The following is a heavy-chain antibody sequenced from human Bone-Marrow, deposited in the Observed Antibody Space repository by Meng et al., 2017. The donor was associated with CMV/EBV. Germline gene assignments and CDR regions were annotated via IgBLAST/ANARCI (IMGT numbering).Heavy chain of an antibody. Sequence: GESLKISCAASGFTFSSYAMHWVRQAPGKGLVWVSRINSDGSSTSYADSVKGRFTISRDNAKNTLYLQMNSLRAEDTAVYYCARGWLGIGHWGQGTLVTVSS. CDR3: ARGWLGIGH. J-gene: IGHJ4*02. D-gene: IGHD1-26*01. CDR2: INSDGSST. CDR1: GFTFSSYA. V-gene: IGHV3-74*01.